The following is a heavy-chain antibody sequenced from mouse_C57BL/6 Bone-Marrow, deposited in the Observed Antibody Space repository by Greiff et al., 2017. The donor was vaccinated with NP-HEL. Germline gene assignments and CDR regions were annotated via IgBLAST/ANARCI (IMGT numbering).Heavy chain of an antibody. CDR1: GYTFTSYW. V-gene: IGHV1-64*01. D-gene: IGHD2-5*01. Sequence: VQLQQPGAELVKPGASVKLSCKASGYTFTSYWMHWVKQRPGQGLEWIGMIHPNSGSTNYNEKFKSKATLTVDKSSSTAYMQLSSLTSEDSAVYYCARVYSNYDYAMDYWGQGTSVTVSS. CDR3: ARVYSNYDYAMDY. J-gene: IGHJ4*01. CDR2: IHPNSGST.